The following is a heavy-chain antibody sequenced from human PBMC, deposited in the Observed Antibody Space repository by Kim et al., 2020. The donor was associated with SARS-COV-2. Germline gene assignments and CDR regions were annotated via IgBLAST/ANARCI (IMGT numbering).Heavy chain of an antibody. CDR1: GYTFTELS. J-gene: IGHJ6*02. CDR2: FDPEEGET. Sequence: ASVKVSCKVSGYTFTELSMQWVRQAPGKGLEWMGGFDPEEGETIYAQKFQGRVTMTEDTSTDTAYMELSSLRSEDTAVYYCATPRSNYYYYGMDVWGQGTTVTVSS. CDR3: ATPRSNYYYYGMDV. D-gene: IGHD3-16*02. V-gene: IGHV1-24*01.